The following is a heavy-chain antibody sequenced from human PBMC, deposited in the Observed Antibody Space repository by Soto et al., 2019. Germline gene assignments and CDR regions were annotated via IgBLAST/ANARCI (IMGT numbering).Heavy chain of an antibody. V-gene: IGHV4-4*02. Sequence: QVQLQESGPGLVKPSGTLSLTCAVSGGSISSSNWWSWVRQPPGKGLEWIGEIYHSGSTNYNPSLKSRVTISVAKPTNQFSLKLSSVTAADTAVYSCAYAPSVATTGFDPWGQGTLVTVSS. J-gene: IGHJ5*02. CDR2: IYHSGST. CDR3: AYAPSVATTGFDP. CDR1: GGSISSSNW. D-gene: IGHD1-1*01.